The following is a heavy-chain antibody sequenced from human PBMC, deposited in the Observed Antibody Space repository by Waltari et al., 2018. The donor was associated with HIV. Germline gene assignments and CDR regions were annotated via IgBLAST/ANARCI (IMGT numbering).Heavy chain of an antibody. D-gene: IGHD2-2*01. J-gene: IGHJ5*02. CDR2: IYYSGST. CDR1: GGSISSGGYY. Sequence: QVQLQESGPGLVKPSQTLSLTCTVSGGSISSGGYYWSWIRQPPGKGLEWIGYIYYSGSTYYNPSLKSRVTISVDTSKNQFSLKLSSVTAADTAVYYCARGPTYCSSTSCYGGWFDPWGQGTLVTVSS. V-gene: IGHV4-31*03. CDR3: ARGPTYCSSTSCYGGWFDP.